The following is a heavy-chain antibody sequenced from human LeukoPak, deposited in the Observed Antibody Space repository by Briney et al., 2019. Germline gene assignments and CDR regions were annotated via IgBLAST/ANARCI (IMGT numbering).Heavy chain of an antibody. CDR3: ASSIAVAGTENYFDY. CDR2: ISSSSSYL. J-gene: IGHJ4*02. V-gene: IGHV3-21*01. CDR1: GFTFSSYS. Sequence: PGGSLRLSCAASGFTFSSYSMNWVRQAPGKGLEWVSSISSSSSYLYYADSVKGRFTISRDNAKNSLYLQINSLRAEDTAVYYCASSIAVAGTENYFDYWGQGTLVTVSS. D-gene: IGHD6-19*01.